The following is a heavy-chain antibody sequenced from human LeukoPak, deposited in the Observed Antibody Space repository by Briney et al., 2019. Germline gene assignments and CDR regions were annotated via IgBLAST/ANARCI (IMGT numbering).Heavy chain of an antibody. CDR2: IRYDGSNK. CDR1: GFTFSSYG. CDR3: ARSGLSRFDY. V-gene: IGHV3-30*02. D-gene: IGHD4/OR15-4a*01. J-gene: IGHJ4*02. Sequence: GGSLRLSCAASGFTFSSYGMHRVRQAPGKGLEWVAFIRYDGSNKYYADSVKGRFTISRDNSKNTLYLQMNSLRAEDTAVYYCARSGLSRFDYWGQGTLVTVSS.